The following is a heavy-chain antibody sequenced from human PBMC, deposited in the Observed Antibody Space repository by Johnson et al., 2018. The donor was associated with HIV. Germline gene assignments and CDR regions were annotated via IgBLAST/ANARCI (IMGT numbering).Heavy chain of an antibody. CDR2: ISGSGFDT. CDR1: GFTVSSNY. Sequence: QVQLVESGGGVVQPGRSLRLSCAASGFTVSSNYMSWVRQAPGKGLEWLSYISGSGFDTFYADSVKGRFTISSDNSKNSLYLQMNSLRAEDTAVYYCARAEKDIWYYDILTGYPNAFDIWGQGTMVTVSS. D-gene: IGHD3-9*01. V-gene: IGHV3-11*04. CDR3: ARAEKDIWYYDILTGYPNAFDI. J-gene: IGHJ3*02.